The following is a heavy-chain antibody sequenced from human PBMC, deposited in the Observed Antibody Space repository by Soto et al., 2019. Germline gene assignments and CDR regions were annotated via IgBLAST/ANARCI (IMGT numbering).Heavy chain of an antibody. D-gene: IGHD6-19*01. CDR1: GDSISNSRFY. CDR2: INHSGVT. V-gene: IGHV4-39*07. Sequence: SETLSLTCSVSGDSISNSRFYWSWIRQPPGKGLEWIGEINHSGVTNYKPSLKRRVTISVDTSKNQFSLQLKSVTAADTALYYCARFSGSYYYAMDVWGQGSTVTVSS. CDR3: ARFSGSYYYAMDV. J-gene: IGHJ6*02.